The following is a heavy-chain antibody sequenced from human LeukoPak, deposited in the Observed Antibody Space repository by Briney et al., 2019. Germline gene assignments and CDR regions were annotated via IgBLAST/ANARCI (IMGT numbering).Heavy chain of an antibody. CDR2: FYREDGET. D-gene: IGHD3-22*01. CDR3: ATPHYYDSSGYYVFDY. J-gene: IGHJ4*02. V-gene: IGHV1-24*01. Sequence: ASVTVSCKVSGYTLPELSMHWLRQAPGKALEWMGGFYREDGETIYAQKFKGRVTMTEDTSTDTAYMELSSLRSEDTAVYYCATPHYYDSSGYYVFDYWGQGTLVTVSS. CDR1: GYTLPELS.